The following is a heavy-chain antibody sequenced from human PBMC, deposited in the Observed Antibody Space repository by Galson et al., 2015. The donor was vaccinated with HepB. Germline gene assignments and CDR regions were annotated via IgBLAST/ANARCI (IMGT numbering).Heavy chain of an antibody. D-gene: IGHD1-1*01. CDR1: GFTFSSYG. V-gene: IGHV3-30*18. Sequence: SLRLSCAASGFTFSSYGMHLVRQAPGKGLEWVAVISYDGSNKYYADSVKGRFTISRDNSKNTLYLQMNSLRAEDTAVYYCAKATGTGGMDVWGQGTTVTVSS. CDR2: ISYDGSNK. CDR3: AKATGTGGMDV. J-gene: IGHJ6*02.